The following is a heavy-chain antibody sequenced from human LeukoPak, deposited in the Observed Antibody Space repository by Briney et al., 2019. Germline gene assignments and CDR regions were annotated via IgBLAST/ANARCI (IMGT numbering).Heavy chain of an antibody. CDR1: GFSFSTYA. V-gene: IGHV3-23*01. CDR3: AKDRSYGLDV. Sequence: PGGSLRLSCAASGFSFSTYAMSWVRQAPGKGLEWVSALSGSGSSTYYADSMKGRFTISRDNSRNTLYLQMSSLRADDTALYFCAKDRSYGLDVWGQGTTVTVPS. J-gene: IGHJ6*02. CDR2: LSGSGSST.